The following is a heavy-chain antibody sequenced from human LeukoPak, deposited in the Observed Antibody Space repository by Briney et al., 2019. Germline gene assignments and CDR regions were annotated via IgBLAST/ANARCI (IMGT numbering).Heavy chain of an antibody. CDR2: IYYSGST. CDR3: ATSIVATITGPYYFDY. V-gene: IGHV4-59*08. CDR1: GGSISSYY. D-gene: IGHD5-12*01. J-gene: IGHJ4*02. Sequence: SETLSLTCTVPGGSISSYYWSWIRQPPGKGLEWIGYIYYSGSTNYNPSLKSRVTISVDTSKNQFSLKLSSVTAADTAVYYCATSIVATITGPYYFDYWGQGTLVTVSS.